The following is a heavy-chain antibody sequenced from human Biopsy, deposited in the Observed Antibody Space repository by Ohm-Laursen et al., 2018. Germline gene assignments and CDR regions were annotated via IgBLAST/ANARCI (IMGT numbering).Heavy chain of an antibody. CDR1: GGSVSSGGFY. D-gene: IGHD4-23*01. CDR2: IYYSGTT. CDR3: ARRPYGGTRYWYFDL. J-gene: IGHJ2*01. Sequence: TLSLTCTVSGGSVSSGGFYWSWIRQHPGKGLEWIGYIYYSGTTYYNPSFKSLVTISVDTSKNQFSLKLNSVTAADTAVYYCARRPYGGTRYWYFDLWGRGTLVTVSS. V-gene: IGHV4-31*01.